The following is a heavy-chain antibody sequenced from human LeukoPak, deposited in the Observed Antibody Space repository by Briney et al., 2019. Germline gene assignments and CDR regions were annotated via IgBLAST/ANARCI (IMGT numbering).Heavy chain of an antibody. D-gene: IGHD3-10*01. CDR3: AKVTYGSETSGAFDS. CDR2: ISGSGDYT. CDR1: GFTFSSHG. Sequence: GGSLRLSCAASGFTFSSHGMSWVRQAPGKGLEGVSTISGSGDYTYYADSVKGRFTISRDNSKNTLYLQMNSLRAEDTAVYHCAKVTYGSETSGAFDSWGQGTLVTVSP. J-gene: IGHJ4*02. V-gene: IGHV3-23*01.